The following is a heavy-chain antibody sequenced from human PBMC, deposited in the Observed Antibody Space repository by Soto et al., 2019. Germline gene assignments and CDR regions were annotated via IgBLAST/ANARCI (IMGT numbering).Heavy chain of an antibody. Sequence: TSAACRGTVNSSSYDLSLNHKPPGKRLEWIGSIYYSGSTYYNPSLKSRVTISVDTSKNQFSLKLSSVTAANTAMNNCARHESMVRGDEGNRDYLYVLAVWGNGTTVPVSS. CDR3: ARHESMVRGDEGNRDYLYVLAV. D-gene: IGHD3-10*01. CDR1: RGTVNSSSYD. V-gene: IGHV4-39*01. CDR2: IYYSGST. J-gene: IGHJ6*01.